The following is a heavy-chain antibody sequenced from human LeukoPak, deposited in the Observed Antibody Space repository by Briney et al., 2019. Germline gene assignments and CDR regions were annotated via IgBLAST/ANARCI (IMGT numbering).Heavy chain of an antibody. CDR3: ARRAYYDFWSGYYYNWFDP. CDR1: GYTFTSYD. D-gene: IGHD3-3*01. V-gene: IGHV1-8*01. J-gene: IGHJ5*02. CDR2: MNPNSGNT. Sequence: ALVKVSCKASGYTFTSYDINWVRQATGQGLEWMGWMNPNSGNTGYAQKFQGRVTMTRNTSISTAYMELSSLRSEDTAVYYCARRAYYDFWSGYYYNWFDPWGQGTLVTVSS.